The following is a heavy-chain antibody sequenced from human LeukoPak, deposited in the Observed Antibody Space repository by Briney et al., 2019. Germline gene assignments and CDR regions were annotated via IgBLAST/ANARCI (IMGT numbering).Heavy chain of an antibody. CDR2: INHSGST. D-gene: IGHD3-10*01. CDR3: ARGRTYYYGSGSRTFDY. V-gene: IGHV4-34*01. CDR1: GGSFSGYY. J-gene: IGHJ4*02. Sequence: SETLSLTCAVYGGSFSGYYWSWIRQPPGKGLEWIGEINHSGSTNYNPSLKSRVTISVDTSKNQFSLKLSSVTAADTAVYYCARGRTYYYGSGSRTFDYWGQGTLVTVSS.